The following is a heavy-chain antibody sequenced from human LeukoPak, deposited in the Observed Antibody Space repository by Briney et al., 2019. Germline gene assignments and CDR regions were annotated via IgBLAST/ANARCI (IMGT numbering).Heavy chain of an antibody. V-gene: IGHV3-7*01. CDR3: ARNQHWSRDI. D-gene: IGHD2-8*02. J-gene: IGHJ4*02. CDR2: IQQDGSEK. CDR1: GFTFNYYW. Sequence: GGSLRLSCAASGFTFNYYWLTWVRQAPGKGLEWVANIQQDGSEKYYVDSVKGRFIISRDNAKNSLYLQMNSLRADDTAVYYCARNQHWSRDIWGQGILVTVSS.